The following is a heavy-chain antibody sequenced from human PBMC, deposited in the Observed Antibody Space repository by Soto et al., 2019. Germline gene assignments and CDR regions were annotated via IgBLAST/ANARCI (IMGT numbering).Heavy chain of an antibody. Sequence: PGGSLRLSCAASGFTFSSYSMNWVRQAPGKGLEWVSSISSSSSYICYADSVKGRFTISRDNAKNSLYLQMNSLRAEDTAVYYCARDTTETAPHWYFDLWGRGTLVTVSS. CDR1: GFTFSSYS. CDR3: ARDTTETAPHWYFDL. D-gene: IGHD4-17*01. V-gene: IGHV3-21*01. J-gene: IGHJ2*01. CDR2: ISSSSSYI.